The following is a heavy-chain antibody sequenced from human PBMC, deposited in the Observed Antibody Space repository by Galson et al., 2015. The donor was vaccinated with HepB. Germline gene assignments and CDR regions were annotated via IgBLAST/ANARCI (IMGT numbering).Heavy chain of an antibody. CDR2: IYSGGST. Sequence: SLRLSCAASGFTVSSNYMSWVRQAPGKRLEWVSVIYSGGSTYYADSVKGRFTISRDNSKNTLYLQMNSLRAEDTAVYYCARAGDSSSWYYYYYYGMDVWGQGTTVTVSS. D-gene: IGHD6-13*01. CDR3: ARAGDSSSWYYYYYYGMDV. J-gene: IGHJ6*02. V-gene: IGHV3-66*02. CDR1: GFTVSSNY.